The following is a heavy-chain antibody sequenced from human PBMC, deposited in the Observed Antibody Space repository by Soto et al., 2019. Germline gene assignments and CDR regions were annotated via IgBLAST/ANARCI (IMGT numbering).Heavy chain of an antibody. CDR2: INHSGST. CDR3: ARDLSSGWYGRFDY. Sequence: TSETLSLTCAVYGGSFSGYYWSWIRQPPGKGLEWIGEINHSGSTNYNPSLKSRVTISVDTSKNQFSLKLSSVTAADTAVYYCARDLSSGWYGRFDYWGQGTLVTVSS. J-gene: IGHJ4*02. CDR1: GGSFSGYY. V-gene: IGHV4-34*01. D-gene: IGHD6-19*01.